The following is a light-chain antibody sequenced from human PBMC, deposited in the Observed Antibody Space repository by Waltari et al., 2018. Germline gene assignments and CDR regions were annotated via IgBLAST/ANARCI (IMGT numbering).Light chain of an antibody. CDR2: EAS. CDR3: QQRSNWPPVT. J-gene: IGKJ5*01. Sequence: EIVLTQSPATLSLFPGERATLSCRASQSVSRSLAWYQHKPGQAPRLLIYEASNRATGIPARFSGSGSGTDFTLTISSLEPEDFAVYYCQQRSNWPPVTFGQGTRLEIK. V-gene: IGKV3-11*01. CDR1: QSVSRS.